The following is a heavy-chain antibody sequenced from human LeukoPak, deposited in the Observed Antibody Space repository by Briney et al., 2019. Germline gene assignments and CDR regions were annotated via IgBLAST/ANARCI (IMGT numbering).Heavy chain of an antibody. CDR2: IKYDGSET. V-gene: IGHV3-7*01. Sequence: GGSLRLSCAASGFIFTSYLMSWVRQAPGQGLEWVANIKYDGSETYYVDSVKGRFTISRDNTKNSLYFQMNSLRAEDTAVYYCARVKYSYGFWGYWGQGTLVTVSS. D-gene: IGHD5-18*01. CDR1: GFIFTSYL. CDR3: ARVKYSYGFWGY. J-gene: IGHJ4*02.